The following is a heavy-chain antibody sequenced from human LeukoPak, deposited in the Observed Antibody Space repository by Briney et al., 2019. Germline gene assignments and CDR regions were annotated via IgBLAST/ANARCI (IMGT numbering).Heavy chain of an antibody. CDR2: FDPDTVET. CDR3: ATVRYYDTPGDSDYFDY. Sequence: GASVKVSCKASGYTFTSYYMHWVRQAPGKGLEWMGGFDPDTVETIYAQKFQGRVTMTEDTSTDTAYMDLSSLRSEDTAVYYCATVRYYDTPGDSDYFDYWGQGTLVTVSS. V-gene: IGHV1-24*01. D-gene: IGHD3-22*01. CDR1: GYTFTSYY. J-gene: IGHJ4*02.